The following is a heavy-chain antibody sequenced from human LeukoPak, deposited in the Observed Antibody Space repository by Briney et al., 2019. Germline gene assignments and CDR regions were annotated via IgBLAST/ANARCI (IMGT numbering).Heavy chain of an antibody. CDR3: ARGCSGTYYEWFDP. CDR1: GYTFTGYY. J-gene: IGHJ5*02. CDR2: INPNTGTT. V-gene: IGHV1-2*02. D-gene: IGHD1-26*01. Sequence: GASVKVSFKTSGYTFTGYYIYWVRQAPGQGLEWMGWINPNTGTTNNEQEFPGRVTLTRDTSINTGYMELSRLTSDDTAVYYCARGCSGTYYEWFDPWGQGTLVTVSS.